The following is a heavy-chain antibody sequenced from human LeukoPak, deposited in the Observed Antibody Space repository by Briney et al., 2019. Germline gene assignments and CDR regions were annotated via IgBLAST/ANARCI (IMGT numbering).Heavy chain of an antibody. CDR3: ARPPSITNPYYGMDV. D-gene: IGHD3-3*01. CDR1: GFTFSSYE. J-gene: IGHJ6*02. V-gene: IGHV3-48*03. Sequence: GGSLRLPCAVSGFTFSSYEMNWVRQAPGKGLEWVSYISSSGSTIYYADSVKGRFTISRDNAKNSLCLQMNGLRVEDTAVYYCARPPSITNPYYGMDVWGQGTTVTVSS. CDR2: ISSSGSTI.